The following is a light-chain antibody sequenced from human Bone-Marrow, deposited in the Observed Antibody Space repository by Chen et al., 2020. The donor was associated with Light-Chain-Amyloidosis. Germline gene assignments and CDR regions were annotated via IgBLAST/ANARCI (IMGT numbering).Light chain of an antibody. CDR1: DLPTKY. J-gene: IGLJ2*01. CDR3: QSADSSGTYEVI. V-gene: IGLV3-25*03. Sequence: SYELTQPPSVSVSPGQTARITCSGDDLPTKYAYWYQQKTGQAPVLVIHRDTKRPSGISERFSGSSSGTTATLTISGVQAEDDADYHCQSADSSGTYEVIFGGGTKLTVL. CDR2: RDT.